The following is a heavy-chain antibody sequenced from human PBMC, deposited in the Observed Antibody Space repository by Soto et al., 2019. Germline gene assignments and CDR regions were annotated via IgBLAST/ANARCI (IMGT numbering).Heavy chain of an antibody. V-gene: IGHV4-59*08. CDR1: GGSISSYY. D-gene: IGHD3-10*01. J-gene: IGHJ4*02. CDR3: ARHYAYYGSGSYYFSD. Sequence: SETLSLTCTVSGGSISSYYWSWIRQPPGKGLEWIGYIYYSGSTNYNPSLKSRVTISVDTSKNQFSLKLSSVTAADTAVYYCARHYAYYGSGSYYFSDWGQGTLVTVSS. CDR2: IYYSGST.